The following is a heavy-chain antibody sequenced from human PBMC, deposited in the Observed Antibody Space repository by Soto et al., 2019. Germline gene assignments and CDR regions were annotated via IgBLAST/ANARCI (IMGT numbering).Heavy chain of an antibody. D-gene: IGHD6-19*01. Sequence: EVQLLECGGGLVQPGGSLRLSCAASGFTFSSYAMSWVRQAPGKGLEWVSAISGSGGSTYYADSVKGRFTISRDNSKNTLYLQMKSLRAEDTAVYYCAKYPKVAGTHLFDYWGQAPLVTVSS. CDR3: AKYPKVAGTHLFDY. CDR2: ISGSGGST. CDR1: GFTFSSYA. J-gene: IGHJ4*02. V-gene: IGHV3-23*01.